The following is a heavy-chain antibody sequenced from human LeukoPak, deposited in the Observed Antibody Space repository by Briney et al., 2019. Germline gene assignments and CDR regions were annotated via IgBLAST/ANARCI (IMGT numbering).Heavy chain of an antibody. Sequence: PGGSLRLSCAASGFTFSSYGMHWVRQAPGKGLEWVAVIWYDGSNKYYADSVKVRFTISRDNSKNTLYLQMNSLRAEDTAVYYCAKGGYYYDSSGYDAYYYYYYYMDVWGKGTTVTVSS. J-gene: IGHJ6*03. CDR2: IWYDGSNK. V-gene: IGHV3-33*06. CDR3: AKGGYYYDSSGYDAYYYYYYYMDV. CDR1: GFTFSSYG. D-gene: IGHD3-22*01.